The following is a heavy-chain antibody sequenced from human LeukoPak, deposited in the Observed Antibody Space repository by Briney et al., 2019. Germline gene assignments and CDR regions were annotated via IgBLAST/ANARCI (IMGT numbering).Heavy chain of an antibody. Sequence: TGGSLRLSCTASGFTFGSSGMHWVRQAPGKGLEWVAFVRNDGTTKYYADSVKGRFTISRDNSKNTLYLQMNSLRAEDTAVYYCAKVQESYIWFGELSCGMDVWGQGTTVTVSS. CDR3: AKVQESYIWFGELSCGMDV. CDR2: VRNDGTTK. V-gene: IGHV3-30*02. CDR1: GFTFGSSG. J-gene: IGHJ6*02. D-gene: IGHD3-10*01.